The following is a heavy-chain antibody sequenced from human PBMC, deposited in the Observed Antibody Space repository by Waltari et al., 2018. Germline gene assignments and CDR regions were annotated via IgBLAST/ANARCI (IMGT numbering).Heavy chain of an antibody. CDR1: GFTFSSYG. CDR2: IGYDGSNK. CDR3: AKDLRGAFDI. Sequence: QVQLVESGGGVVQPGRSLRLSCAASGFTFSSYGMHWVRQGPGKGLGLVAVIGYDGSNKYYADSVKVRFTISRDNSKNTLYLQMNSLRAEDTAMYYCAKDLRGAFDIWGQGTMVTVSS. V-gene: IGHV3-30*18. J-gene: IGHJ3*02.